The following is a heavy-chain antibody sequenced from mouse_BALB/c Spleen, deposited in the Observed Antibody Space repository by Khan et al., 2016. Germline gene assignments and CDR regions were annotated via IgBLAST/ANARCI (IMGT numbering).Heavy chain of an antibody. CDR3: ARPFCYGCAFFAV. D-gene: IGHD1-1*01. Sequence: QVQLQQSGAELVKPGASVKLSCKASGYTFTSYCMHWVRQRPGQGLEWIGEIVPSNGRTYYNETFKSKATLTVDKSSNPAYMQLSSRTSEDSAVYYCARPFCYGCAFFAVWGAGTTITVSS. V-gene: IGHV1S81*02. CDR1: GYTFTSYC. CDR2: IVPSNGRT. J-gene: IGHJ1*01.